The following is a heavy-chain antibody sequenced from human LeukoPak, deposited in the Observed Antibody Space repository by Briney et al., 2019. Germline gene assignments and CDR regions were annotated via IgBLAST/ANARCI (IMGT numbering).Heavy chain of an antibody. CDR1: GGSISSGNYY. CDR3: ARDVGELLPILPKYHYYYYMDV. CDR2: IYTSGST. Sequence: SETLSLTCTVSGGSISSGNYYWSWIRQPAGKGLEWIGRIYTSGSTNYNPSLKSRVTISVDTSKNQFSLKLSSVTAADTAVYYCARDVGELLPILPKYHYYYYMDVWGKGTTVTISS. V-gene: IGHV4-61*02. J-gene: IGHJ6*03. D-gene: IGHD3-10*01.